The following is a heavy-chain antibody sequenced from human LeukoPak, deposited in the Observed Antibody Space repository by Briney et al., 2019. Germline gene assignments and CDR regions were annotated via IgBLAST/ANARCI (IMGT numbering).Heavy chain of an antibody. CDR3: AKFEGALLGNYYMDV. Sequence: GGSLRLSCAVSGFPFSDFAMSWVRQAPGKGLEWVSTISGGGDNTYFADFVKGRFTISRDNSKNTLFLQMVSLRAEDTAVYYCAKFEGALLGNYYMDVWAKGPRSPSP. J-gene: IGHJ6*03. CDR1: GFPFSDFA. V-gene: IGHV3-23*01. CDR2: ISGGGDNT.